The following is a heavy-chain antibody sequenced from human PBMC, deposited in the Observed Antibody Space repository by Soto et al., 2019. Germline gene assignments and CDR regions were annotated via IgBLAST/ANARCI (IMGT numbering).Heavy chain of an antibody. CDR2: ISPYNGDT. Sequence: QVQLVQSGADVKRPGASVQVPCKATGYTFIDYGINWLRQTPGQGLEWMGWISPYNGDTNYAQKFLGRVTMTTDTSTITADMELRTLTSDYTAVYYCARDKEMCYCSKTSCSSLTFDYWGQGTLVTVSS. CDR1: GYTFIDYG. J-gene: IGHJ4*02. CDR3: ARDKEMCYCSKTSCSSLTFDY. D-gene: IGHD2-2*01. V-gene: IGHV1-18*01.